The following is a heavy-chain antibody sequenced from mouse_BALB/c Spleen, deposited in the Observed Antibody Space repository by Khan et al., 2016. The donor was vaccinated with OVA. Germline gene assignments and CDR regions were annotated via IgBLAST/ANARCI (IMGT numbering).Heavy chain of an antibody. V-gene: IGHV1-15*01. CDR1: GYTFPDYE. CDR2: IDPKTGVT. Sequence: QVRLQQSGAELVRPGASVTLSCKASGYTFPDYELHWVKQTPVHGLEWIGVIDPKTGVTAYNQKFKGKATLTADTSSSIAYMELRSLTSEDSAVYYGTRSTYAYWGQGTLVTVYA. CDR3: TRSTYAY. J-gene: IGHJ3*01.